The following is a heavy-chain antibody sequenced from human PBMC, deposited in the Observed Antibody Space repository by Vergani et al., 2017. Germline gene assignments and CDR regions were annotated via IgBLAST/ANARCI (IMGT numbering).Heavy chain of an antibody. V-gene: IGHV3-21*01. Sequence: VQLVESGGGVVQPGRSLRLSCAASGFTFSSYSMNWVRQAPGKGLEWVSSISSSSSYIYYADSVKGRFTISRDNAKNSLYLQMNSLRAEDTAVYYCARGDYYGSVVGGAFDIWGQGTMVTVSS. D-gene: IGHD3-10*01. CDR3: ARGDYYGSVVGGAFDI. CDR2: ISSSSSYI. CDR1: GFTFSSYS. J-gene: IGHJ3*02.